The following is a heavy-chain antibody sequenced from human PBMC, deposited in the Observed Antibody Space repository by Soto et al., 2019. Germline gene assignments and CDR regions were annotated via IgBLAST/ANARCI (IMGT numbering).Heavy chain of an antibody. V-gene: IGHV1-46*01. J-gene: IGHJ3*02. D-gene: IGHD3-3*01. CDR1: GYTFINYY. CDR3: ARGWAWSRAFDI. CDR2: INPTGGST. Sequence: ASVKVSCKASGYTFINYYIHWVRQAPGQGLEWMAIINPTGGSTNYAQRFQGRVTLTMDTSTTTVYMELSSLRFEDTAVYYCARGWAWSRAFDIWGQGTMVTVSS.